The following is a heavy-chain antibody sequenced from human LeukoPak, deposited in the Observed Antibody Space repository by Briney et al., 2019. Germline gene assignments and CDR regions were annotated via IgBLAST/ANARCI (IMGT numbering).Heavy chain of an antibody. D-gene: IGHD6-19*01. J-gene: IGHJ4*02. V-gene: IGHV3-53*01. CDR1: GFTFSTNY. CDR3: ARNSVAGTGNY. Sequence: GGSLRLSCAASGFTFSTNYMSWVRQAPGKGLERVSVFYSGGDRYYADSVKGRFTISRDNSKNTVYLQMNSLRPEDTAVYYCARNSVAGTGNYWGQGTLVTVSS. CDR2: FYSGGDR.